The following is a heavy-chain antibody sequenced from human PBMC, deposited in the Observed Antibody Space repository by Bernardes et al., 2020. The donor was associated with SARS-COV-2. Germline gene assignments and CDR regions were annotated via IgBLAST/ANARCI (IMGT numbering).Heavy chain of an antibody. V-gene: IGHV3-11*06. D-gene: IGHD2-8*01. J-gene: IGHJ4*02. CDR3: ARGSLFYHNDEAPFQY. CDR2: ISGGCSYT. CDR1: GFHFAHYK. Sequence: GGSLRLSCVASGFHFAHYKMRWVRQAPGEGLECLSHISGGCSYTYYTDSVTARFAISRDNAKNSLSLQMNRLRDEDTAVYYCARGSLFYHNDEAPFQYWGQGTMVTVSS.